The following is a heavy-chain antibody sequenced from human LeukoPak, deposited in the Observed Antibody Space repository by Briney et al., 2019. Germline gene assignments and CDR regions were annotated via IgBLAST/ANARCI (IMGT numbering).Heavy chain of an antibody. J-gene: IGHJ3*02. Sequence: ASVKVSCQASRYTFTDYYLHWGRQAPGQGLEWMGWINCNSGGAKYAQIFQGRVTMTRDTSFSTAYMELSRLRSDDTAVYYCATSDKQMVYEASETWGPGEMVTVSS. V-gene: IGHV1-2*02. D-gene: IGHD3-10*01. CDR2: INCNSGGA. CDR1: RYTFTDYY. CDR3: ATSDKQMVYEASET.